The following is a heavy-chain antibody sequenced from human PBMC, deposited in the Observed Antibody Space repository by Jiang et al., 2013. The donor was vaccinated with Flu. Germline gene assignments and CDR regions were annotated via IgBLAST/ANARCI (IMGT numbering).Heavy chain of an antibody. Sequence: GLVKPSQTLSLTCTVSGASISSGAYYWSWIRQFPGKGLEWIGYIYYTGSTYYNPSLKSRVTMSVDTSENQFSLKLGSLSAADTAVYYCARGSVDMATVAYYFDFWGQGTQVTVS. D-gene: IGHD5-24*01. CDR2: IYYTGST. CDR3: ARGSVDMATVAYYFDF. J-gene: IGHJ4*02. CDR1: GASISSGAYY. V-gene: IGHV4-31*03.